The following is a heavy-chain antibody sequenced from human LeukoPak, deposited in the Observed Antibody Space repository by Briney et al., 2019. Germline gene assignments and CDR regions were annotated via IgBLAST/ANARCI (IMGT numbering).Heavy chain of an antibody. CDR1: GGSFSGYY. J-gene: IGHJ4*02. CDR3: SMDSSGYYYTASDY. CDR2: INHSGST. Sequence: PSETLSLTCAVYGGSFSGYYWSWIRQPPGKGLEWIGEINHSGSTNYNPSLKSRVTIPVDTSKNQFSLKLSSVTAADTAVYYCSMDSSGYYYTASDYWGQGTLVTVSS. D-gene: IGHD3-22*01. V-gene: IGHV4-34*01.